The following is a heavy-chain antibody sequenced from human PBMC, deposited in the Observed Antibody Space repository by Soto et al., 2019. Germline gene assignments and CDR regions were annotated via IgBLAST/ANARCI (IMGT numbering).Heavy chain of an antibody. CDR3: ARQNGGATTRNYYYGMDV. CDR2: IWYDGSNK. V-gene: IGHV3-33*01. D-gene: IGHD1-26*01. Sequence: QVQLVESGGGVVQPGRSLRLSCAASGFTFSSYGMHWVRQAPGKGLEWVAVIWYDGSNKYYADSVKGRFTISRDNSKNTLYLQMNSLRAEDTAVYYCARQNGGATTRNYYYGMDVWGQGTTVTVSS. CDR1: GFTFSSYG. J-gene: IGHJ6*02.